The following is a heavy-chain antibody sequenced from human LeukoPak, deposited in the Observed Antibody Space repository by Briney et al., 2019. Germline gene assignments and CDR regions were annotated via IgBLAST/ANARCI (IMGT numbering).Heavy chain of an antibody. D-gene: IGHD3-10*01. CDR3: AREGTRRGVPNWFDP. CDR1: GGSISSSNW. Sequence: NPSGTLSLTCAVSGGSISSSNWWSWVRQPPGKGLEWIGEIYHSGSTNYNPSLKSRVTISVDKSKNQFSLKLSSVTAADTAVYYCAREGTRRGVPNWFDPWGQGTLVTVSS. J-gene: IGHJ5*02. V-gene: IGHV4-4*02. CDR2: IYHSGST.